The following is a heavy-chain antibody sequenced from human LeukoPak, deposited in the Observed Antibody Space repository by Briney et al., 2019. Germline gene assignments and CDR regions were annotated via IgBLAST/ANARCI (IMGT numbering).Heavy chain of an antibody. CDR3: AKDHDSSGYCYAYYFQH. Sequence: GGSLRLFCAASGFTFSSYAMSWVRQAPGTGLEWVSAISGSGGSTYYADSVQGRFTISRDNSKNTLYLQMNSLRAEDTAVYYCAKDHDSSGYCYAYYFQHWGQGTLVTVSS. CDR1: GFTFSSYA. D-gene: IGHD3-22*01. V-gene: IGHV3-23*01. CDR2: ISGSGGST. J-gene: IGHJ1*01.